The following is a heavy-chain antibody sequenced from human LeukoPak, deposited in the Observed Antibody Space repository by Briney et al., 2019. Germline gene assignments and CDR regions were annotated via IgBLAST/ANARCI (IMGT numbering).Heavy chain of an antibody. D-gene: IGHD3-10*01. CDR3: ARGPEYYGSGSYYNGNDY. CDR2: INHSGST. V-gene: IGHV4-34*01. CDR1: GGSFSGYY. J-gene: IGHJ4*02. Sequence: SETLFLTCAVYGGSFSGYYWSWIRQPPGKGLEWIGEINHSGSTNYNPSLKSRVTISVDTSKNQFSLKLSSVTAADTAVYYCARGPEYYGSGSYYNGNDYWGQGTLVTVSS.